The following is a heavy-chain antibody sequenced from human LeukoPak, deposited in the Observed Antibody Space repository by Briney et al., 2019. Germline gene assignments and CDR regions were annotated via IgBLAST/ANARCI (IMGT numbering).Heavy chain of an antibody. CDR1: GFTFSSYE. D-gene: IGHD3-22*01. CDR3: ARDLTYYYDSSGYN. V-gene: IGHV3-48*03. CDR2: ISSSGSTI. Sequence: QPGGSLRLSCAASGFTFSSYEMNWVRQAPGKGLEWVSYISSSGSTIYYADSVKGRFTISRDNAKNSLYLQMNSLRAEDTAVYYCARDLTYYYDSSGYNWGQGTLVTVSS. J-gene: IGHJ4*02.